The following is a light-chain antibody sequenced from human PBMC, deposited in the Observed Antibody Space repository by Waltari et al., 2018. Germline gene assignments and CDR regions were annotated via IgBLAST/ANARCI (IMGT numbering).Light chain of an antibody. CDR1: QSIGTF. CDR2: DAS. CDR3: QQRSDWPRT. J-gene: IGKJ1*01. V-gene: IGKV3-11*01. Sequence: PGDRATLSCRASQSIGTFLAWLQQKPGQAPSLLIYDASYSATDIPARFSGAGSGTDFTLTISSLEPEDFAVYFCQQRSDWPRTFGQGTRVEIK.